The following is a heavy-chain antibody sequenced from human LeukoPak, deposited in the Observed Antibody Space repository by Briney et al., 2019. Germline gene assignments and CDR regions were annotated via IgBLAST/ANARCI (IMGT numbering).Heavy chain of an antibody. J-gene: IGHJ6*02. Sequence: GGSLRLSCAASGFTFDDYAMHWVRQAPGKGLEWVSGISWNSGSIGYADSVKGRFTISRDNAKNSLYLQMNSLRAEDTALYYCARGVDSYALSGGHMDVWGQGTTVTVSS. V-gene: IGHV3-9*01. CDR1: GFTFDDYA. CDR3: ARGVDSYALSGGHMDV. D-gene: IGHD5-18*01. CDR2: ISWNSGSI.